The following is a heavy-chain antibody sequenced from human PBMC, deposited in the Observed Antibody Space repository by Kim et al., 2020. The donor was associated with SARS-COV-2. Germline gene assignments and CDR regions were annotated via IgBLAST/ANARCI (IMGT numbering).Heavy chain of an antibody. Sequence: GESLKISCKGSGYSFTSYWIGWVRQMPGKGLEWMGIIYPGDSDTRYSPSFQGKVPIPADRSISTAYLQWSSLKASDTAMYYCARQTGYSYGYYWFDPWGQGTLVTVSS. J-gene: IGHJ5*02. CDR1: GYSFTSYW. CDR2: IYPGDSDT. D-gene: IGHD5-18*01. CDR3: ARQTGYSYGYYWFDP. V-gene: IGHV5-51*01.